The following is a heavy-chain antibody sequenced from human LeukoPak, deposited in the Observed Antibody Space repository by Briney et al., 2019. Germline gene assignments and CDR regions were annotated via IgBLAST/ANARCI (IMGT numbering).Heavy chain of an antibody. V-gene: IGHV4-34*01. D-gene: IGHD3-10*01. J-gene: IGHJ5*02. CDR2: INHSGST. CDR3: ARGHPAERVGSSWFDP. Sequence: SETLSLTCAVYGGSFSGYYWSWIRQPPGKGLEWIGEINHSGSTYYNPSLQSRVNISVDTSKNQFSLKLSSVTAADTAVYYCARGHPAERVGSSWFDPWGQGTLVTVSS. CDR1: GGSFSGYY.